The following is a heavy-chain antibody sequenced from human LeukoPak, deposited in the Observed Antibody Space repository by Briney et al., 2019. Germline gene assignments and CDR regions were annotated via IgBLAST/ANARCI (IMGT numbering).Heavy chain of an antibody. CDR1: GDSISSYY. D-gene: IGHD5-18*01. CDR2: IYYSGST. J-gene: IGHJ6*02. CDR3: ASTTRGYSYGSRYYYYGMDV. Sequence: SETLSLTCTVSGDSISSYYWNWIRQPPGKGLEWIGYIYYSGSTDYNPSLKSRVTISVDTSKNQFSLKLSSVTAADTAVYYCASTTRGYSYGSRYYYYGMDVWGQGTTVTVSS. V-gene: IGHV4-59*01.